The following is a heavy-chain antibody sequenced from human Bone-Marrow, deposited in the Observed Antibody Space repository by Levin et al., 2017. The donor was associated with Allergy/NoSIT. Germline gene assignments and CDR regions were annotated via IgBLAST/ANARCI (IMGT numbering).Heavy chain of an antibody. D-gene: IGHD1-26*01. V-gene: IGHV4-4*02. CDR2: VSDTGSA. CDR1: GVSIYRTNW. CDR3: AARSEMYTGIITTAHYFDS. J-gene: IGHJ4*02. Sequence: SETLSLTCGVSGVSIYRTNWWTWIRQAPGKALEWIGDVSDTGSATYNPSFKDRVSISLDSANEQLSLRLTSVNAADTAVYYCAARSEMYTGIITTAHYFDSWGQGTLVTVSS.